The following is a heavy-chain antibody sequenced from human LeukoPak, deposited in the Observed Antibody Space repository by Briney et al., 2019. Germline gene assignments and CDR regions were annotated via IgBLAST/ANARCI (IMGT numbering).Heavy chain of an antibody. CDR2: IYSGGYSGGGP. D-gene: IGHD5-24*01. V-gene: IGHV3-66*01. CDR1: GFIVSSNH. J-gene: IGHJ4*02. Sequence: PGGSLRLSCAVSGFIVSSNHMNWVRQAPGKGLEWVSVIYSGGYSGGGPFYADSVKGRFTTSSDSSKNTLFLQMNSLRAEDTAVYYCVRDVYGDGYNSFDYWGLGILVTVSS. CDR3: VRDVYGDGYNSFDY.